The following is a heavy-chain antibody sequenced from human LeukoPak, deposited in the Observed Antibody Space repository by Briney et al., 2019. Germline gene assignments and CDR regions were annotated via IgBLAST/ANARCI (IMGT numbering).Heavy chain of an antibody. J-gene: IGHJ4*02. CDR2: ISYDGSNK. V-gene: IGHV3-30*03. Sequence: GGSLRLSCAASGFTFSSYGMHWVRQAPGKGLEWVAVISYDGSNKYYADSVKGRFTISRDNSKNTLYLQMNSLRAEDTAVYYCARDIAPIDYFDYWGQGTLVTVSS. CDR3: ARDIAPIDYFDY. D-gene: IGHD3-16*02. CDR1: GFTFSSYG.